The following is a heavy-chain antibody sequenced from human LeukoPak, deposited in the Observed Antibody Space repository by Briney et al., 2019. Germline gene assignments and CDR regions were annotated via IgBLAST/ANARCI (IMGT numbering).Heavy chain of an antibody. CDR2: ISSSGGSTV. CDR3: ARLPELPGFGDY. D-gene: IGHD3-10*01. CDR1: GFTFSDYY. J-gene: IGHJ4*02. V-gene: IGHV3-11*04. Sequence: GGSLRLSCAASGFTFSDYYMSRMRQAPGKGLEWVSYISSSGGSTVHYADSVKGRFSISRDNAKNSLYLQMNSLRAEDTAVYYCARLPELPGFGDYWGQGALVTVSS.